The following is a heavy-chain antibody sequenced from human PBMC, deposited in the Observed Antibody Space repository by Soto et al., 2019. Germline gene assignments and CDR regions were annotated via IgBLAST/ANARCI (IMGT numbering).Heavy chain of an antibody. D-gene: IGHD6-13*01. CDR3: ARDGAGQQLGSGGWFDP. Sequence: EVQLVESGGGLVQPGGSLRLSCAASGFTVSSNYMSWVRQAPGKGLEWVSVIYSGGSTYYADSVKGRFTISRDNSKNTLYLQMNSLRAEDTAVYYCARDGAGQQLGSGGWFDPWGQGTLVTVSS. J-gene: IGHJ5*02. CDR2: IYSGGST. CDR1: GFTVSSNY. V-gene: IGHV3-66*01.